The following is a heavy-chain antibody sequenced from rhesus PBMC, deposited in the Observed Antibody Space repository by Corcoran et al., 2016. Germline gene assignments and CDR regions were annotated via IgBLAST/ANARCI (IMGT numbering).Heavy chain of an antibody. Sequence: EVQLVESGGGVVQPGGSLRLSCAASGFTFDDYAMHWVRQAPGKGLECVSGFNWSGGSTYYTDSVKGQFTISRDNAKNSLYLQMGSLRAEDTALYYCARGGYNWNYPPDYWGQGVLVTVSS. D-gene: IGHD1-26*01. V-gene: IGHV3-201*01. J-gene: IGHJ4*01. CDR1: GFTFDDYA. CDR2: FNWSGGST. CDR3: ARGGYNWNYPPDY.